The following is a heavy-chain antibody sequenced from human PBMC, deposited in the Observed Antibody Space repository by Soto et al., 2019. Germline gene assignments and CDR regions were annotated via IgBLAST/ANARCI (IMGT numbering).Heavy chain of an antibody. D-gene: IGHD6-13*01. CDR2: INYSGST. CDR3: ARGHKQQLVRSGGWFDP. CDR1: VGSFNIYY. Sequence: SETLALACAFYVGSFNIYYWSWIRQPPGKGLDWIGEINYSGSTNYNPSLKSRVTISVDTSKNQFSLKLSSVTAADTAVYYCARGHKQQLVRSGGWFDPWGQGTMVTVSS. J-gene: IGHJ5*02. V-gene: IGHV4-34*01.